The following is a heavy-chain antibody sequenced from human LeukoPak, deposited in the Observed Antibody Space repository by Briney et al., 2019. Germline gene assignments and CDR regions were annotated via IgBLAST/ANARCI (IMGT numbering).Heavy chain of an antibody. Sequence: PGRSLRLSCAASGFTFSSYGMHWVRQAPGKGLEWVAVISYDGSNKYYADSVKGRFTISRDNSKNTLYLQMNSLRAEDTAVYYCAKAVGAYQLLYRELLVFDYWGQGTLVTVSS. D-gene: IGHD2-2*02. V-gene: IGHV3-30*18. CDR2: ISYDGSNK. CDR3: AKAVGAYQLLYRELLVFDY. CDR1: GFTFSSYG. J-gene: IGHJ4*02.